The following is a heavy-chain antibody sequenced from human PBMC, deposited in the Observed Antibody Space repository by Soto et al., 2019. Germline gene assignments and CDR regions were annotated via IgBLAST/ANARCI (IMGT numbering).Heavy chain of an antibody. Sequence: QVQLQESGPGLVKPSETLSLTCTVSGGSISSYYWSWIRQPPGKGLEWIGYIYYSGSTNYNPSLKSRVAISVDTSKNQFSLQLSSVTAADTAVYYCARAHCGGDCLVDYWGQGTLVTVSS. CDR3: ARAHCGGDCLVDY. J-gene: IGHJ4*02. D-gene: IGHD2-21*01. CDR1: GGSISSYY. V-gene: IGHV4-59*01. CDR2: IYYSGST.